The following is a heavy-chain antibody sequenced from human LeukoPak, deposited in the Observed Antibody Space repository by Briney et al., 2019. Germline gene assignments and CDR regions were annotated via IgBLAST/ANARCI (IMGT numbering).Heavy chain of an antibody. CDR1: GFSFSEHW. V-gene: IGHV3-74*01. J-gene: IGHJ4*02. CDR2: ISPTGSTT. Sequence: GGSLRLSCTASGFSFSEHWMHWARQLPGKGLVWVSRISPTGSTTSYADSVKGRFTVSRDNAKNTLYLQVNNLRAEDTAVYYCARGPNSNWSGLDFWGQGTLLTVSS. CDR3: ARGPNSNWSGLDF. D-gene: IGHD6-6*01.